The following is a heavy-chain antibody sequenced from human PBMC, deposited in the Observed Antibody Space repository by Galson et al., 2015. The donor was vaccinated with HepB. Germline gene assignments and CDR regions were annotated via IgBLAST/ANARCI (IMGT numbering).Heavy chain of an antibody. CDR1: GYSFTGYY. J-gene: IGHJ4*02. D-gene: IGHD6-6*01. CDR3: ARGTYSSSPFDY. Sequence: SVRVSCKASGYSFTGYYMHWMRQAPGQGLEWMGWINPNTGGTKYAQKFQGRVSMTRDTSISTAYMELRNLRSDDTAVYYCARGTYSSSPFDYWGQGTLVTVSS. CDR2: INPNTGGT. V-gene: IGHV1-2*02.